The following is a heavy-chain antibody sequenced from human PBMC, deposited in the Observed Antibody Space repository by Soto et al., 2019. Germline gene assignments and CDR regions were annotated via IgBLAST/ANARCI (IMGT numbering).Heavy chain of an antibody. D-gene: IGHD2-8*01. Sequence: QGQLVQSGPEVKKPGASVKVSCKASGYTFSRYGISWVRQAPGQGLEWMGWLSGYNGDTKYAHKVQGRVTMTIDTSTYTAYMELRSLTSDDTAIYYCAKNGQPPYYYYGMDVWGQGTTVTVSS. CDR3: AKNGQPPYYYYGMDV. V-gene: IGHV1-18*01. CDR1: GYTFSRYG. CDR2: LSGYNGDT. J-gene: IGHJ6*02.